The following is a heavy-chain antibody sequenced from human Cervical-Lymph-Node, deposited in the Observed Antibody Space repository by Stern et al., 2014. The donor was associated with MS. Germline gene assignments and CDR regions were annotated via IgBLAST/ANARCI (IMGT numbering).Heavy chain of an antibody. CDR1: GYSFTGYY. Sequence: VQLVESGAEVKKPGASVKVSCKASGYSFTGYYLHWVRQAPGQGLEWMGRINPNSGDTSYAQKFQGRVTMTRDTSISTAYLELSRLRSDDTAVYYCARLRATWRLLWIQSEHQDALDVWGQGTMVSVSS. J-gene: IGHJ3*01. V-gene: IGHV1-2*06. D-gene: IGHD5-18*01. CDR2: INPNSGDT. CDR3: ARLRATWRLLWIQSEHQDALDV.